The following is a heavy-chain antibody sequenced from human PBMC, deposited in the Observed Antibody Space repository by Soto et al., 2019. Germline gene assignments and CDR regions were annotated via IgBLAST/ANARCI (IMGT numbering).Heavy chain of an antibody. J-gene: IGHJ5*02. CDR3: ARDGRESAITPNWIDP. CDR2: ISGRGSNM. V-gene: IGHV3-23*01. D-gene: IGHD1-1*01. CDR1: GFTFTSYA. Sequence: QLLVSGGGLVRPGGSLRLSCAASGFTFTSYAMTWLRQAPGKGLEWVSTISGRGSNMYNADSVKGRFTISRDNAKKPLYLQLTSLRVDDTAVYFCARDGRESAITPNWIDPWGQGTLVTVSS.